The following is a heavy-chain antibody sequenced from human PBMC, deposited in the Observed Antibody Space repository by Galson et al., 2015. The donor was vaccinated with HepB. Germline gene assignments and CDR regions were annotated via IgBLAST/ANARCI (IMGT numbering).Heavy chain of an antibody. V-gene: IGHV3-30-3*01. CDR2: MSYDGSNE. CDR3: GRVVDTALIDYYGMDV. CDR1: GFTFSNFV. J-gene: IGHJ6*02. Sequence: SLRLSCAASGFTFSNFVMNWVRQAPGKGLEWVAVMSYDGSNEYYADSVRGRFTISRDNSKNTPHLQMNSLKAEDTAVYYCGRVVDTALIDYYGMDVWGQGTTVIVSS. D-gene: IGHD5-18*01.